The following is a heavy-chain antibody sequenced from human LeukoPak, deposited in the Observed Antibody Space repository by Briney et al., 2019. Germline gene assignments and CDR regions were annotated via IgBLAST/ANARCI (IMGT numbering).Heavy chain of an antibody. J-gene: IGHJ4*02. CDR3: ARSLGELSLYFY. CDR1: GGSISSYY. V-gene: IGHV4-59*01. Sequence: SETLSLTCTVSGGSISSYYWSWIRQPPGKGLGWIGYIYYSGSTNYNPSLKSRVTISVDTSKNQFSLKLSSVTAADTAVYYCARSLGELSLYFYWGQGTLVTVSS. CDR2: IYYSGST. D-gene: IGHD3-16*02.